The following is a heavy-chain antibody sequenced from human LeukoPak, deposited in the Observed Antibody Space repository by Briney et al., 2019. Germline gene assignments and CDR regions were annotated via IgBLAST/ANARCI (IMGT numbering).Heavy chain of an antibody. V-gene: IGHV4-39*01. CDR2: IYYSGST. Sequence: SETLSLTCTVSGGSISSSSYYWGWIRQPPGKGLEWIGSIYYSGSTYYNPSLKSRVTISVDTSKNQFSLKLSSVTAADTAVYYCARHRGYSYGAAGGMDVWGQGTTVTVSS. D-gene: IGHD5-18*01. CDR1: GGSISSSSYY. CDR3: ARHRGYSYGAAGGMDV. J-gene: IGHJ6*02.